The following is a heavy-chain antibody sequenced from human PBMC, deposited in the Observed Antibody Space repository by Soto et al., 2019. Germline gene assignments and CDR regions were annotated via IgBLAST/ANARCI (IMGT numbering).Heavy chain of an antibody. CDR2: ITYNGDNT. Sequence: GSLRLSCAASGFTFSWYAMTWVRQAPGRGLDWVSVITYNGDNTFYADSVKGRFPISRDNSKDTVYLQMNSLRAEDSAIYYCARYIRGPTVFYFDFWGPGVLVTVS. D-gene: IGHD5-18*01. CDR3: ARYIRGPTVFYFDF. J-gene: IGHJ4*02. CDR1: GFTFSWYA. V-gene: IGHV3-23*01.